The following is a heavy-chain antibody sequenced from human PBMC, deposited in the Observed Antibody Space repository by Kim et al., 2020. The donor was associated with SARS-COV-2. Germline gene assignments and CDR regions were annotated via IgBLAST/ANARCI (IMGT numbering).Heavy chain of an antibody. CDR3: AREGAGVAARPGQENWFDP. D-gene: IGHD6-6*01. Sequence: ASVKVSCKASGYTFTGYYMHWVRQAPGQGLEWMGRINPNSGGTNYAQKFQGRVTMTRDTSISTAYMELSRLRSDDTAVYYCAREGAGVAARPGQENWFDPWGQGTLVTVSS. J-gene: IGHJ5*02. CDR2: INPNSGGT. CDR1: GYTFTGYY. V-gene: IGHV1-2*06.